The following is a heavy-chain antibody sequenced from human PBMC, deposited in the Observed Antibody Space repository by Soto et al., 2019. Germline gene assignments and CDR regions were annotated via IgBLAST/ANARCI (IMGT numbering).Heavy chain of an antibody. CDR1: GFRFSDYY. J-gene: IGHJ4*02. Sequence: EVQLVESGGGLVQPGGSLRLSCAASGFRFSDYYMDWVRQLPGMGLEWVGRTRNKANSYAAEYATSLRGRFTISRHDSEDSMFLQLNSLKTEDTAVYYCARDTGGSYDFWGQGALVTVSS. D-gene: IGHD1-26*01. V-gene: IGHV3-72*01. CDR2: TRNKANSYAA. CDR3: ARDTGGSYDF.